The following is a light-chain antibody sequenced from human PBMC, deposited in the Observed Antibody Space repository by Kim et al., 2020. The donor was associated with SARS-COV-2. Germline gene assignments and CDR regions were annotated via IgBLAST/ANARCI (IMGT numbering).Light chain of an antibody. CDR3: QQRRSWPLT. CDR1: QSVDNY. Sequence: EIVLTQSPATLSLSPGERATLSCRASQSVDNYLAWYQQKPGQAPRLLIYDASNRATGIPARFSGSGSGTDLTLTISSLEPEDFAVYYCQQRRSWPLTFGGRTKVEIK. J-gene: IGKJ4*01. V-gene: IGKV3-11*01. CDR2: DAS.